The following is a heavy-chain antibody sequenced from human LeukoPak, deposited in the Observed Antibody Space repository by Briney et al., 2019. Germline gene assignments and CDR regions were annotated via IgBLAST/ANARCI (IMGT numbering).Heavy chain of an antibody. D-gene: IGHD3-10*01. CDR3: ARGFYGSGTYVFDY. V-gene: IGHV3-48*02. CDR2: ISSGSSII. CDR1: GFTFSSYS. J-gene: IGHJ4*02. Sequence: PGGSLRLSCAASGFTFSSYSMNWVRQAPGKGLEWASYISSGSSIIYYADSVKGRFTISRDNAENSLFLQMNSLRDEDTAVYYCARGFYGSGTYVFDYWGQGILVTVSS.